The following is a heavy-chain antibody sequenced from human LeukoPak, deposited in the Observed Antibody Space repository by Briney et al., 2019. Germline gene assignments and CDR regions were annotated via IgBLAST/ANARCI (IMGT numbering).Heavy chain of an antibody. CDR2: IYYSGST. V-gene: IGHV4-59*01. D-gene: IGHD3-16*01. J-gene: IGHJ4*02. CDR3: ARAKRGGYYFDY. Sequence: PSETLSLTCTVSGGSISSYYWSWIRQPPGKGLEWIGYIYYSGSTNYNPSLKSRVTISVDTSKNQFSLKLSSVTAADTAVYYCARAKRGGYYFDYWGQGTLVTVSS. CDR1: GGSISSYY.